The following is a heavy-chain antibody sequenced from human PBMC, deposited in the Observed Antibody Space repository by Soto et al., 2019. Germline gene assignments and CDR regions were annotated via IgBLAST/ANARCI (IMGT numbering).Heavy chain of an antibody. CDR1: GGSFSGYY. Sequence: SETLSLTCAVYGGSFSGYYWSWIRQPPGKGLEWIGEINTSGSTNYNPYLKSRVTISVDTSTNQFSLKLSSVTAADTAVYYCARGQHLENWYFDLWGRGTLVTVSS. CDR3: ARGQHLENWYFDL. J-gene: IGHJ2*01. D-gene: IGHD6-13*01. CDR2: INTSGST. V-gene: IGHV4-34*01.